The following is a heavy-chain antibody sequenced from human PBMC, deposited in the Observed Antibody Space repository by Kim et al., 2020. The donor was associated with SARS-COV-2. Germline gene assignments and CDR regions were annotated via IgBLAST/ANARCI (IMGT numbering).Heavy chain of an antibody. CDR1: GGSISSSSYY. CDR3: SLVPAATPSYYYYGMDV. J-gene: IGHJ6*02. Sequence: SETLSLTCTVSGGSISSSSYYWGWIRQPPGKGLEWIGSIYYSGSTYYNPSLKSRVTISVDTSKNQFSLKLSSVTAADTAVYYCSLVPAATPSYYYYGMDVWGQGTTVTVSS. D-gene: IGHD2-2*01. CDR2: IYYSGST. V-gene: IGHV4-39*01.